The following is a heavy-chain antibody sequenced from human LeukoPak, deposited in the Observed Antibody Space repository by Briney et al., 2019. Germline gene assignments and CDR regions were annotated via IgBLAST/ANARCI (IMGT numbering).Heavy chain of an antibody. V-gene: IGHV4-59*08. Sequence: SETLSLTCTVSDTSFSTYFWSWLRQPPGKGLEWVGYIYDSGNTNYNASLESRVTISGDTSKSQFFQNQNSVTAAHTAVYYCARAQPNWNPPDYWGQGTLVTVSS. CDR2: IYDSGNT. D-gene: IGHD1-1*01. CDR3: ARAQPNWNPPDY. J-gene: IGHJ4*02. CDR1: DTSFSTYF.